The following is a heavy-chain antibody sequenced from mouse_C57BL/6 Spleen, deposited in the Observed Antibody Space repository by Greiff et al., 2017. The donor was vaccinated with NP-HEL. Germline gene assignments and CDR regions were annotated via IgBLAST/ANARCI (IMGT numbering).Heavy chain of an antibody. CDR3: ARGGGSSPNWYFDV. D-gene: IGHD1-1*01. Sequence: QVQLQQPGAELVRPGSSVKLSCKASGYTFTSYWMHWVKQRPIQGLEWIGNIDPSDSETHYNQKFKDKATLTVDKSSSTAYMQLSSLTSEDSAVYYCARGGGSSPNWYFDVWGTGTTVTVSS. CDR2: IDPSDSET. J-gene: IGHJ1*03. CDR1: GYTFTSYW. V-gene: IGHV1-52*01.